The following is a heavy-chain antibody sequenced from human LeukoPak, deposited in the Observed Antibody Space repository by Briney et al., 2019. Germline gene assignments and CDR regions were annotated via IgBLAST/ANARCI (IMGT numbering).Heavy chain of an antibody. CDR3: AREAGYSSSWYATGYYYYYMDV. V-gene: IGHV4-4*07. J-gene: IGHJ6*03. D-gene: IGHD6-13*01. CDR2: IYTSGST. Sequence: KPSETLSLTCTVSGGSISSYYWSWIRQPAGKGLEWIGRIYTSGSTNYNPSLKSRVTMSVDTSKNQFSLKLSSVTAADTAVYYCAREAGYSSSWYATGYYYYYMDVWGKGTTVTVSS. CDR1: GGSISSYY.